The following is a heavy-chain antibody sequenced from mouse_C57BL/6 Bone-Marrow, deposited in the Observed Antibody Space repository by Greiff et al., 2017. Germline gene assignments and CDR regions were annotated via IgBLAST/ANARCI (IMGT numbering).Heavy chain of an antibody. CDR1: GFTFSDSG. CDR3: ARGDYNYGGAWCAY. V-gene: IGHV5-17*01. CDR2: ISSGGSTI. Sequence: EVQLVESGGGLVKPGGSLKLSCAASGFTFSDSGMHWVRQAPEKGLEWVAYISSGGSTIYYAVTVKGRFTISRDNAKNTLFLQMTSLRSDDTAMYYCARGDYNYGGAWCAYWGQGTLVTVSA. J-gene: IGHJ3*01. D-gene: IGHD2-12*01.